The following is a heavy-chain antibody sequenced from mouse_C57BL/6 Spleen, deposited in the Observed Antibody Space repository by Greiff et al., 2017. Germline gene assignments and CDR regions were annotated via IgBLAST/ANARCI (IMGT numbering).Heavy chain of an antibody. J-gene: IGHJ3*01. D-gene: IGHD2-4*01. CDR3: TLYYDYSWFAY. V-gene: IGHV1-15*01. CDR2: IDPETGGT. Sequence: QVQLQQSGAELVRPGASVTLSCKASGYTFTDYEMHWVKQTPVHGLEWIGAIDPETGGTAYNQKFKGKAILTANKSSSTAYMELRSLTSEDSAVYYCTLYYDYSWFAYWGQGTLVTVSA. CDR1: GYTFTDYE.